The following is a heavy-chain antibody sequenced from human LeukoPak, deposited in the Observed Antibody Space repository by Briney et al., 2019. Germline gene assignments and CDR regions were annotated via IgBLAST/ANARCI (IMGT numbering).Heavy chain of an antibody. CDR1: GGSSSGYY. CDR3: ARAYYYDSSAGY. J-gene: IGHJ4*02. D-gene: IGHD3-22*01. V-gene: IGHV4-34*01. CDR2: INHSGST. Sequence: SETLSLTCAVYGGSSSGYYWSWIRQPPGNGLEWIGEINHSGSTNYNPSLKSRVTISVDTSKNQFSLKLSSVTAADTAVYYCARAYYYDSSAGYWGQGALVTVSS.